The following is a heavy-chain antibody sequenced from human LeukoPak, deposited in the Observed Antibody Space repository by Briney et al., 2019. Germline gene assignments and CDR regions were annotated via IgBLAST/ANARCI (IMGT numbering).Heavy chain of an antibody. J-gene: IGHJ4*02. CDR2: ISAYNGNT. D-gene: IGHD1-1*01. V-gene: IGHV1-18*01. CDR3: ARLGAYKLERGEYFDY. Sequence: ASVKVSCKASGYTFTSYGISWVRQAPGQGLEWMGWISAYNGNTNYAQKLQGRVTMTTDTSTSTAYMELRSLRSDDTAVYYCARLGAYKLERGEYFDYWGQGTLVTVSS. CDR1: GYTFTSYG.